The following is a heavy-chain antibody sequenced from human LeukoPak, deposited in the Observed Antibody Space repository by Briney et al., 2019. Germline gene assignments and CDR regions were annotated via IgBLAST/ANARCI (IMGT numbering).Heavy chain of an antibody. J-gene: IGHJ4*02. CDR2: IYHSGST. V-gene: IGHV4-4*02. CDR3: AREIGYSSSRWGPYIDY. Sequence: SGTLSLTCAVSGGSISSSNWWSWVRQPPGKGLEWIGEIYHSGSTNYNPSLKSRVTISVDKSKNQFSLKLSSVTAADTAVYYCAREIGYSSSRWGPYIDYWGQGTLVTVSS. CDR1: GGSISSSNW. D-gene: IGHD6-13*01.